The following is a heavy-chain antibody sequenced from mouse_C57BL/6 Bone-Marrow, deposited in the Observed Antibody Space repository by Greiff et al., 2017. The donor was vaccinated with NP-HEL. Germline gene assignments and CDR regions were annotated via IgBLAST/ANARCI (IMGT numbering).Heavy chain of an antibody. CDR3: ARRGTWIDYDYDAGFDY. CDR2: INPYNGDT. J-gene: IGHJ2*01. D-gene: IGHD2-4*01. Sequence: EVKLMESGPELVKPGDSVKISCKASGYSFTGYFMNWVMQSHGKSLEWIGRINPYNGDTFYNQKFKGKATLTVDKSSSTAHMELRSLTSEDSAVYYCARRGTWIDYDYDAGFDYWGQGTTLTVSS. V-gene: IGHV1-20*01. CDR1: GYSFTGYF.